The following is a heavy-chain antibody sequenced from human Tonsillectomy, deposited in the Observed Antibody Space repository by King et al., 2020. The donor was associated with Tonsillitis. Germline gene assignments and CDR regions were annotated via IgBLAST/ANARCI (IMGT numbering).Heavy chain of an antibody. CDR3: AKSGSSTSCVDY. Sequence: VQLVESGGGLVQPGRSLRLSCAASGFTFDDYAMHWVRQAPGKGLEWVSGISWNSGSIGYADSVKGRFTISRDNAKNSLYLQMNSLRAEDTALYYCAKSGSSTSCVDYWGQGTLVTVSS. CDR2: ISWNSGSI. D-gene: IGHD2-2*01. J-gene: IGHJ4*02. V-gene: IGHV3-9*01. CDR1: GFTFDDYA.